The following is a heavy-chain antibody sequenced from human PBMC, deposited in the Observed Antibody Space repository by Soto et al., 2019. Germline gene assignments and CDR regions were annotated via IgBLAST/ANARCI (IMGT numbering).Heavy chain of an antibody. CDR2: IYYNGNT. D-gene: IGHD5-18*01. J-gene: IGHJ4*02. CDR1: GGSISTSSYY. CDR3: AKCGYSFTYLPFDS. Sequence: QLQLQESGPGLVKPSETLSLTCTVSGGSISTSSYYWGWIRQPPGEGLEWIGDIYYNGNTYYNPSLKSRVIIAVSTSKNQFSLTLSSVTAADTAVYYCAKCGYSFTYLPFDSWGLGTLVAVSS. V-gene: IGHV4-39*01.